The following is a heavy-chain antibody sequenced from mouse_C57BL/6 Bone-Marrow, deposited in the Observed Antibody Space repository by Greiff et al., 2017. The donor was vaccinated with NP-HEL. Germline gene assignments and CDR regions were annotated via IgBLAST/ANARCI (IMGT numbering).Heavy chain of an antibody. Sequence: EVKVEESGGGLVQPGGSLKLSCAASGFTFSDYYMYWVRQTPEKRLEWVAYISNGGGSTYYPDTVKGRFTISRDNAKNTLYLQMSRLKSEDTAMYYCARQGTTVVEGYAMDYWGQGTSVTVSS. V-gene: IGHV5-12*01. CDR1: GFTFSDYY. J-gene: IGHJ4*01. D-gene: IGHD1-1*01. CDR3: ARQGTTVVEGYAMDY. CDR2: ISNGGGST.